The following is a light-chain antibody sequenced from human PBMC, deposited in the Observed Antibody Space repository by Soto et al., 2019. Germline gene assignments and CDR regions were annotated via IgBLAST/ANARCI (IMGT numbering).Light chain of an antibody. CDR3: QRYDSSPPIT. Sequence: EVVLTQSPGTLSLSPGERATLSCRASENISRNYLAWYQQKPGQAPRLLIYGASSRANGIPERFSGGGSGPDFNLTIGRLEPEDFAVYYCQRYDSSPPITFGQGTRLEIK. CDR1: ENISRNY. J-gene: IGKJ5*01. CDR2: GAS. V-gene: IGKV3-20*01.